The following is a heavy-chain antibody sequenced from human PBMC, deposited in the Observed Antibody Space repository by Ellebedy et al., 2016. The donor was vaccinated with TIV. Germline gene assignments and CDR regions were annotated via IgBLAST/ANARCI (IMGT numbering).Heavy chain of an antibody. CDR3: ARLLGEMGYYYAMDV. Sequence: PGGSLRLSCEASGFTFSSFGMHWVRQAPGQGLEWVAVIWYDGSTQYSADSVKGRFTISRDNSKNTLYLQMNSLRAEDTAVYYCARLLGEMGYYYAMDVWGQGTTVTVSS. CDR2: IWYDGSTQ. D-gene: IGHD3-10*01. V-gene: IGHV3-33*01. CDR1: GFTFSSFG. J-gene: IGHJ6*02.